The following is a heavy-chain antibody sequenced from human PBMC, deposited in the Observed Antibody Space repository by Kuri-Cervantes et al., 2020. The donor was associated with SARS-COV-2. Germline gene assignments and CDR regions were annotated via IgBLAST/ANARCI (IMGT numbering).Heavy chain of an antibody. V-gene: IGHV4-30-4*08. J-gene: IGHJ4*02. CDR1: GGSISSGSYY. CDR3: ARRESSRAFDY. CDR2: IYYSGST. Sequence: SETLSLTSTVSGGSISSGSYYWSWIRQPPGKGLEWIGYIYYSGSTYYNPSLKSRVTISVDTSKNQFSMKLSSVTAADTAVYSCARRESSRAFDYWGQGTLVTVSS.